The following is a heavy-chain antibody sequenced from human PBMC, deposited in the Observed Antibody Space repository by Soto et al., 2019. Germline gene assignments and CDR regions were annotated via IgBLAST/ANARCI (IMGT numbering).Heavy chain of an antibody. Sequence: WGSLRLSCAASGFTVSSYAMHWVRQAPDKGLEWVAVISYDGSNKYYADSVKGRFTISRDNSENTLYLQMGSLRAEDMALYYCARRGYGSRWPNVYMDVWGKGTTVTVSS. J-gene: IGHJ6*03. D-gene: IGHD6-13*01. CDR1: GFTVSSYA. V-gene: IGHV3-30*14. CDR2: ISYDGSNK. CDR3: ARRGYGSRWPNVYMDV.